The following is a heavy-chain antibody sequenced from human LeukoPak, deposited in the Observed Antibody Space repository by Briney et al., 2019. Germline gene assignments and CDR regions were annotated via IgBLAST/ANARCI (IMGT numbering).Heavy chain of an antibody. J-gene: IGHJ4*02. CDR3: ARARMAVAGYDY. CDR2: IYYSGST. CDR1: GGSISSSSYY. D-gene: IGHD6-19*01. Sequence: PSETLSLTCTVSGGSISSSSYYWGWIRQPPGKGLEWIGYIYYSGSTNYNPSLKSRVTISVDTSKNQFSLKLSSVTAADTAVYYCARARMAVAGYDYWGQGTLVTVSS. V-gene: IGHV4-61*05.